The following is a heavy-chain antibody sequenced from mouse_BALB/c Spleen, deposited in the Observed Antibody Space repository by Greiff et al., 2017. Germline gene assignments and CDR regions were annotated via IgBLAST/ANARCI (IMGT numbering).Heavy chain of an antibody. J-gene: IGHJ3*01. CDR2: IYPGGGYT. CDR3: ARGANWDGFAY. CDR1: GYTFTNYW. D-gene: IGHD4-1*01. V-gene: IGHV1-63*02. Sequence: QVQLQQSGAELVRPGTSVKISCKASGYTFTNYWLGWVKQRPGHGLEWIGDIYPGGGYTNYNEKFKGKATLTADTSSSTAYMQLSSLTSEDSAVYYCARGANWDGFAYWGQGTLVTVSA.